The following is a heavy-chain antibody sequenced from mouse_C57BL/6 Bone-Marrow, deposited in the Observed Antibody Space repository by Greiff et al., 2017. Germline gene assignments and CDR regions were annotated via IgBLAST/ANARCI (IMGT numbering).Heavy chain of an antibody. CDR1: GYTFTSYW. CDR2: IDPSDSYT. Sequence: VQLQQPGAELVRPGTSVKLSCKASGYTFTSYWMPWVKQRPGQGLEWIGVIDPSDSYTNYNQKFKGKATLTVDTSSSTAYMQLSSLTSEDSAVYYCASFNWDVEYWGQGTTLTVSS. CDR3: ASFNWDVEY. J-gene: IGHJ2*01. V-gene: IGHV1-59*01. D-gene: IGHD4-1*02.